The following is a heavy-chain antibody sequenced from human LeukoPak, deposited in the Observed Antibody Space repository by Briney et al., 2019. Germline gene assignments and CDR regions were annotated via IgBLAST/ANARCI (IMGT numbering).Heavy chain of an antibody. CDR1: GFSFNNYA. D-gene: IGHD6-19*01. CDR2: ISGSGAIT. V-gene: IGHV3-23*01. CDR3: AKDDSGWHPLGFDY. Sequence: PGGSLRLSCVDSGFSFNNYAMTWVRQAPGKGLEWVSVISGSGAITYYADSVKGRFTISRDNSKNTLYLQMNRLRAEDTAMYYCAKDDSGWHPLGFDYWGQGTLVTVSS. J-gene: IGHJ4*02.